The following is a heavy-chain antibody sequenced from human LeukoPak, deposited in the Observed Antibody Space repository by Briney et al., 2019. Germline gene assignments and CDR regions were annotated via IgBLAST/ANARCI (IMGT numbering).Heavy chain of an antibody. V-gene: IGHV3-9*03. D-gene: IGHD6-19*01. Sequence: GXSLLLSCAAAGFTFDDYAMHWGREAPGKGLEGVSGISWNSGSICEADSGKGRFTISRDNAKNSLYLQMNSLRAEDMALYYCAKDVTGYSSGWFIYWGQGTLVTVSS. J-gene: IGHJ4*02. CDR3: AKDVTGYSSGWFIY. CDR1: GFTFDDYA. CDR2: ISWNSGSI.